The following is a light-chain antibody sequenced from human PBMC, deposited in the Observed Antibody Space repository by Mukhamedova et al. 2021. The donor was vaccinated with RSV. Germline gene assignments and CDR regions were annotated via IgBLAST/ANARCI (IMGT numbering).Light chain of an antibody. CDR1: D. Sequence: DVHWYQQLPGTAPKLHIYGNSNRPSGVPDRFSGSKSGTSASLAITGLQAEDEADYYCQSYDSSLSGVVFGGGTKLTVL. V-gene: IGLV1-40*01. CDR3: QSYDSSLSGVV. CDR2: GNS. J-gene: IGLJ2*01.